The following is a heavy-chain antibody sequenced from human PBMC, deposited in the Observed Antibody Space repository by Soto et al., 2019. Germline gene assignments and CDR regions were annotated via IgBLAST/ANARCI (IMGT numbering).Heavy chain of an antibody. V-gene: IGHV4-59*12. CDR2: IHYSGNT. J-gene: IGHJ4*02. D-gene: IGHD3-3*01. Sequence: QVQLQESGPGLVKPSETLSLTCTVSGGSISNYYWSWIRQPPGKGLEWIGYIHYSGNTNYNPSLKRRVTISADTSKNQFSLKLSSVTAADTAVYYCARGHYDFWSCYFATIDYWGQGTLVTVSS. CDR3: ARGHYDFWSCYFATIDY. CDR1: GGSISNYY.